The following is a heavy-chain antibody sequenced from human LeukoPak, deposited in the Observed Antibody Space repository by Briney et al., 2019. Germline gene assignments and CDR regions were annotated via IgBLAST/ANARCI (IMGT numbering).Heavy chain of an antibody. CDR1: GGTFRTSA. Sequence: SVKVSCKASGGTFRTSAISWVRQAPGQGLEWMGGIIPIFGKANYAQKFQGRVTITADESTSTAYMELSRLRYEDTAVYYCARGLVGATRTIDYWGQGTLVTVSS. CDR2: IIPIFGKA. J-gene: IGHJ4*02. V-gene: IGHV1-69*13. CDR3: ARGLVGATRTIDY. D-gene: IGHD1-26*01.